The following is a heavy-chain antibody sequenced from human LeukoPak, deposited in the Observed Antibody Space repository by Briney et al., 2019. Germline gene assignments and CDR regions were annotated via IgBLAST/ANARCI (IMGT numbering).Heavy chain of an antibody. CDR1: GFTFSGFR. CDR3: ARSSYSSSSSV. V-gene: IGHV3-7*03. CDR2: ISSDGSEG. D-gene: IGHD6-6*01. J-gene: IGHJ3*01. Sequence: PGGSLRLSCAVSGFTFSGFRMSWSRQAPGKGLEWVASISSDGSEGYYADVVKGRFTTSRDNAKNSLYLQINSLRAEDTAVYYCARSSYSSSSSVWGQGTMVTVSS.